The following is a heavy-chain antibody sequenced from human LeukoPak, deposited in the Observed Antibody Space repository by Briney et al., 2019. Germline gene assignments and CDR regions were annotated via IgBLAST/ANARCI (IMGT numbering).Heavy chain of an antibody. CDR2: TYYRSTWYN. CDR3: ARRLTQYDCFDP. Sequence: SQTLSLTCAISGDSVSGNGVTWNWIRQSPSRGLEWLGRTYYRSTWYNDYAVSVRGRITVNPDTSKNQFSLHLNSVTPEDTAVYYCARRLTQYDCFDPWGQGILVTVSS. V-gene: IGHV6-1*01. J-gene: IGHJ5*02. CDR1: GDSVSGNGVT. D-gene: IGHD2-2*01.